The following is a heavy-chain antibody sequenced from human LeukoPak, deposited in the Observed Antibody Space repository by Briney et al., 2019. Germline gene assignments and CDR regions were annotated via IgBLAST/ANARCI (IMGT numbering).Heavy chain of an antibody. Sequence: SVKVSCKASGGTFSSYAISWVRQAPGQGLKWMGRIIPILGIANYAQKFQGRVTITADKSTSTAYMELSSLRSEDTAVYYCARGNSGWRYDSIDYWGQGTLITVSS. V-gene: IGHV1-69*04. D-gene: IGHD6-19*01. CDR2: IIPILGIA. CDR3: ARGNSGWRYDSIDY. J-gene: IGHJ4*02. CDR1: GGTFSSYA.